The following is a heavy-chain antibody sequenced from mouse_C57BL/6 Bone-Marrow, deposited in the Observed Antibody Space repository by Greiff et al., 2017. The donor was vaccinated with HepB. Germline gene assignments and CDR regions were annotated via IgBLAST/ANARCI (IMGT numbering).Heavy chain of an antibody. Sequence: DVQLVESGAELVRPGASVKLSCTASGFTITDDYMHWVKQRPEQGLEWIGWIDPENGDTEYASKFQGKATMTADTSSNTAYLQLSSLTSEDTAVYYCTAITTVVATDWYFDVWGTGTTVTVSS. CDR2: IDPENGDT. D-gene: IGHD1-1*01. J-gene: IGHJ1*03. CDR3: TAITTVVATDWYFDV. CDR1: GFTITDDY. V-gene: IGHV14-4*01.